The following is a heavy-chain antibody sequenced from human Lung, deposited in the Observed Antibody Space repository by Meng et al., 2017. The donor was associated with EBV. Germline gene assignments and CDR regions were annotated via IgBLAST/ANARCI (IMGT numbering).Heavy chain of an antibody. J-gene: IGHJ4*02. D-gene: IGHD1-20*01. CDR1: SASISSNNY. Sequence: QVQLQESGPGLVKPSGTLSLTCTVSSASISSNNYWTWVCQSPGKGLEWIGEIYHNENTNYNPSLMSRVTMSLDKSKNHFSLNLRSVTAADTAVYFCARAPGNWNFDSWGQGTLVTVSS. CDR2: IYHNENT. V-gene: IGHV4-4*02. CDR3: ARAPGNWNFDS.